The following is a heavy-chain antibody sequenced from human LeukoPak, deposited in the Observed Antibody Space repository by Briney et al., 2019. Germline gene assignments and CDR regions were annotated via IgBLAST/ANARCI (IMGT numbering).Heavy chain of an antibody. V-gene: IGHV4-61*02. CDR3: ARGAHPLSDDYSDSGSWGWFDP. CDR1: GGSISSGYYY. D-gene: IGHD3-10*01. J-gene: IGHJ5*02. CDR2: IYTSGST. Sequence: SETLSLTCIVSGGSISSGYYYWNWIRQPAGKGLEWIGRIYTSGSTNYNPSLKSRVTVSVDTSKNQFSLKPSSVTAADTAVYYCARGAHPLSDDYSDSGSWGWFDPWGQGTLVTVSS.